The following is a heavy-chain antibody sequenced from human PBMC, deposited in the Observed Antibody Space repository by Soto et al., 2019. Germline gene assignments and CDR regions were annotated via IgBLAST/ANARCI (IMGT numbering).Heavy chain of an antibody. J-gene: IGHJ5*02. Sequence: PGGSLRLSCAASGFTSSDYYMSWIRQAPGKGLEWVSYISSSGSTIYYADSVKGRFTISRDNAKNSLYLQMNSLRAEDTAVYYCARENYSPYNWFDPWGQGTLVTVSS. CDR3: ARENYSPYNWFDP. CDR2: ISSSGSTI. V-gene: IGHV3-11*01. D-gene: IGHD1-7*01. CDR1: GFTSSDYY.